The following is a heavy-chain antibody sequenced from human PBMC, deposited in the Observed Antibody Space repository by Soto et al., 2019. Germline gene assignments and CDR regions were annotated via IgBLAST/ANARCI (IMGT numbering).Heavy chain of an antibody. CDR1: GFTFRTYT. J-gene: IGHJ6*02. CDR2: IRGFSPYT. V-gene: IGHV3-21*01. D-gene: IGHD2-15*01. Sequence: PGGSLRLSFISSGFTFRTYTMNWVRQAPGKGLEWVSGIRGFSPYTFYAESVKGRFTISRDNAKNSLYLQMNSLRAEDTAVYYCARDRGYDAHDYYYNAMDVWGQGTTVTVSS. CDR3: ARDRGYDAHDYYYNAMDV.